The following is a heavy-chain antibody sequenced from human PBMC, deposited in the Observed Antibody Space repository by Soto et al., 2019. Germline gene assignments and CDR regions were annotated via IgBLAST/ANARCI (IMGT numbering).Heavy chain of an antibody. CDR3: ARGFFPRIAVAPTWDY. CDR2: IYYSGST. J-gene: IGHJ4*02. D-gene: IGHD6-19*01. V-gene: IGHV4-61*01. CDR1: GGSVSSGSYY. Sequence: SETLSLTCTVSGGSVSSGSYYWSWIRQPPGKGLEWIGYIYYSGSTNYNPSLKSRVTISVDTSKNQFSLKLSSVTAADTAVYYCARGFFPRIAVAPTWDYWGQGTLVTVSS.